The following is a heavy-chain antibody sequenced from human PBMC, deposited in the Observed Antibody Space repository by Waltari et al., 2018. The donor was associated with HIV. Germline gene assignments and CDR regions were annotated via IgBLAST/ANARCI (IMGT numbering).Heavy chain of an antibody. CDR1: GGSVSSATYY. D-gene: IGHD2-15*01. CDR2: VYYTGST. Sequence: QVQLQESGPGLVKPSETLSLTCTVSGGSVSSATYYWSWIWQPPGKGLEWIGYVYYTGSTNYNPSLKSRLTISIDTSNNQFSLNLSSVTAADTAVYYCARTSYCSGGSCYFLSFDYWGQGTLVTVSS. V-gene: IGHV4-61*01. J-gene: IGHJ4*02. CDR3: ARTSYCSGGSCYFLSFDY.